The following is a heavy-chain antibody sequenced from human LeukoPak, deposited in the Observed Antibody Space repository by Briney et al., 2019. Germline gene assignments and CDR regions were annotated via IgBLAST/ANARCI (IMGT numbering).Heavy chain of an antibody. J-gene: IGHJ1*01. CDR2: INPNTGGT. CDR1: GYTFSDYF. CDR3: ARGLNRITILGVAPEYFQH. Sequence: ASVKVSCKASGYTFSDYFINWLRQATGPGLEWMGWINPNTGGTNYAQRFQGRVTMTRDTSISTAYMELSRLRSDDTAVYYCARGLNRITILGVAPEYFQHWGQSTLVPVSS. V-gene: IGHV1-2*02. D-gene: IGHD3-3*01.